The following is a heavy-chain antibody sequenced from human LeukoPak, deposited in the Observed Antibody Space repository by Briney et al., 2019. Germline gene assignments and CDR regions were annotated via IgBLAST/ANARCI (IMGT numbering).Heavy chain of an antibody. J-gene: IGHJ6*03. D-gene: IGHD3-10*01. CDR1: GFSFSSSG. CDR3: ARSPRSGSYYYYMDV. Sequence: PGGSLRLSCAASGFSFSSSGMNWVRQAPGMGLQWISYIDSSSSTKNYADSVKGRFTISRDNSKNTLYLQMNSLRAEDTAVYYCARSPRSGSYYYYMDVWGKGTTVTVSS. CDR2: IDSSSSTK. V-gene: IGHV3-48*01.